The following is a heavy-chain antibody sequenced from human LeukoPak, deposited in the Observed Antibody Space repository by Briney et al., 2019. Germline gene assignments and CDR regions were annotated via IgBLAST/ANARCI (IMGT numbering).Heavy chain of an antibody. J-gene: IGHJ5*02. Sequence: GESLKISCKGPEFGFDDYWVGWGRQVPGRGLGWMGIVYPAGSYIHHSPSFQGRVSISVDRSVSTAYLQWTSLKASDSGIYFCARRKYFDTYLDPWGQGTLVTVSS. V-gene: IGHV5-51*01. CDR3: ARRKYFDTYLDP. CDR1: EFGFDDYW. D-gene: IGHD3-9*01. CDR2: VYPAGSYI.